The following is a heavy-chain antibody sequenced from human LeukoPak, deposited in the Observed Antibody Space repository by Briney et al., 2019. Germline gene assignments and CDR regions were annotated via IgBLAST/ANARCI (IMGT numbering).Heavy chain of an antibody. Sequence: GESLKISCKGSGFSLTSYWIGWVRQMPGKGLEWMGIIYPGDSDTRYSPSFQGQVTISADKSISTAYLQWSSLKASDTAMYYCARHVLSSGTSNWFDPWGQGTLVTVSS. J-gene: IGHJ5*02. CDR2: IYPGDSDT. D-gene: IGHD3-22*01. CDR1: GFSLTSYW. CDR3: ARHVLSSGTSNWFDP. V-gene: IGHV5-51*01.